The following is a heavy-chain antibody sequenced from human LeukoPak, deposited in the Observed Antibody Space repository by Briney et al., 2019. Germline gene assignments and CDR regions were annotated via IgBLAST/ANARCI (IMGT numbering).Heavy chain of an antibody. CDR1: GCTISSSTYY. V-gene: IGHV4-39*01. CDR3: ARRTARFGEWYFDY. Sequence: SETLSLTCTVSGCTISSSTYYWGRIRQPPGQGLEWIGSIYDSGSTYYNPSLKSRVTISVDTSKNQFSLKLSSVTAADAAVYYCARRTARFGEWYFDYWGQGTLVTVSS. CDR2: IYDSGST. J-gene: IGHJ4*02. D-gene: IGHD3-10*01.